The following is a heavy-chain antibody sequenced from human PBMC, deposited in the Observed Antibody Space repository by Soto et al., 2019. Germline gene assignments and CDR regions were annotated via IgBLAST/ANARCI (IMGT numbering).Heavy chain of an antibody. CDR3: ARRGAVVIGATHSPYEGFDI. Sequence: EVQLVQSGAEVRRPGESLKISCQASGYPFSTYWIGWVRQVPGKGLAWLGIIYPDDSDTRYSPSFQGQVTMSVDKSITTPYLQSSSLGVSDTALYYCARRGAVVIGATHSPYEGFDIWGHVALVTVAS. CDR1: GYPFSTYW. V-gene: IGHV5-51*03. J-gene: IGHJ3*02. CDR2: IYPDDSDT. D-gene: IGHD2-21*01.